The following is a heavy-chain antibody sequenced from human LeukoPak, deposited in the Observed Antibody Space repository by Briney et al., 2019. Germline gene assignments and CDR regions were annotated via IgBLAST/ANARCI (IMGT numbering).Heavy chain of an antibody. Sequence: TGGSLRLSCAASGFTVSSNYMSWVRQAPGKGLEWVSVIYSGGSTYYADSVKGRFTISRDNSKNTLYLQMNSLRAEDTAVYYCASYSYGYPALSYYFDYWGQGTLVTVSS. CDR2: IYSGGST. CDR1: GFTVSSNY. V-gene: IGHV3-66*01. CDR3: ASYSYGYPALSYYFDY. D-gene: IGHD5-18*01. J-gene: IGHJ4*02.